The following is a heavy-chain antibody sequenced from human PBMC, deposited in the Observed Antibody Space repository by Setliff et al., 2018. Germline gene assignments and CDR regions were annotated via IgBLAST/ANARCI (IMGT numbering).Heavy chain of an antibody. Sequence: SETLSLTCTVSGGSISSGDYYWSWIRQPPGKGLEWIGYIYSSGSTYYNPSLKSRVTISLDTSKNQFSLKLSSVTAADTAVYYCARSFSRREKFLLDYWGQGALVTVSS. V-gene: IGHV4-30-4*08. J-gene: IGHJ4*02. CDR1: GGSISSGDYY. CDR3: ARSFSRREKFLLDY. CDR2: IYSSGST.